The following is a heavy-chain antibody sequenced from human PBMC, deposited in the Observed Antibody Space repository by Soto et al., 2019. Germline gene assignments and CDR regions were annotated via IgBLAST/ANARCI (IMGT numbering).Heavy chain of an antibody. CDR2: ISWNSGSI. V-gene: IGHV3-9*01. D-gene: IGHD3-10*01. CDR1: GFTFDDYA. CDR3: AKAALGSGSYYIVPGGYFDY. J-gene: IGHJ4*02. Sequence: GGSLRLSCAASGFTFDDYAMHWVRQAPGKGLEWVSGISWNSGSIGYADSVKGRFTISRDNAKNSLYLQMNSLRAEDTDLYYCAKAALGSGSYYIVPGGYFDYWGQGT.